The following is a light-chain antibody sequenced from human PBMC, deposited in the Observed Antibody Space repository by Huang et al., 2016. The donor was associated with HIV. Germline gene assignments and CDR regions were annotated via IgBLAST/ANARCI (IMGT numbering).Light chain of an antibody. V-gene: IGKV4-1*01. Sequence: DIVMTQSPDSLAVSLGERATINCKSSQSVLYSSKNKNDLAWYQQKPGQPPKLLIYWASTRESGVPDRFSGSGSGTDFTLTISSLQAEDVAVYYCQQYYSTRTFGQGTKVEIK. CDR1: QSVLYSSKNKND. CDR3: QQYYSTRT. CDR2: WAS. J-gene: IGKJ1*01.